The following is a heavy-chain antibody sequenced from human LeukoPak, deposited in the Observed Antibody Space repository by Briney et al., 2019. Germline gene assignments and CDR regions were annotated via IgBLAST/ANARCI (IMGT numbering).Heavy chain of an antibody. Sequence: GGSLRLSCAASGFTVSSSYMSWVRQAPGKGLEWVSVIYSGGTTSYADSVKGRFTISRDNSKNTLYLQMNSLRVEDTAVYYCARVSGGWYYLDYWGQETLVTVSS. CDR3: ARVSGGWYYLDY. CDR1: GFTVSSSY. J-gene: IGHJ4*02. D-gene: IGHD6-19*01. V-gene: IGHV3-66*01. CDR2: IYSGGTT.